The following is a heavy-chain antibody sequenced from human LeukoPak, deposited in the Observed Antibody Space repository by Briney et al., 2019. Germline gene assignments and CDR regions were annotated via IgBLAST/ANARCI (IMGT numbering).Heavy chain of an antibody. J-gene: IGHJ4*02. CDR1: GFTFSSYW. D-gene: IGHD1-26*01. V-gene: IGHV3-7*05. CDR2: IKQDGSEK. CDR3: ARDRHRIVGATRFDY. Sequence: GGSLRLSCAASGFTFSSYWMSWVRQAPGKGLEWVANIKQDGSEKYYVDSVKGRFTISRDNAKNSLYLQMNSLRAEDTAVYYCARDRHRIVGATRFDYWGQGTLVTVSS.